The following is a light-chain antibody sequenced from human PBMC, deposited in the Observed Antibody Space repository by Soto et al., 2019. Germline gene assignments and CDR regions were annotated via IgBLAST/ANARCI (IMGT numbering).Light chain of an antibody. V-gene: IGLV2-14*01. J-gene: IGLJ2*01. CDR1: SSDVGGYNY. Sequence: QSALTQPASVSGSPGQSITISCTGTSSDVGGYNYVSWYQQHPGKAPKLMIYDVSNGPSGVSNRFSGSKSGNTASLTISGLQAEDEADYYCSSYTSSSTLVFGGGTQLTVL. CDR3: SSYTSSSTLV. CDR2: DVS.